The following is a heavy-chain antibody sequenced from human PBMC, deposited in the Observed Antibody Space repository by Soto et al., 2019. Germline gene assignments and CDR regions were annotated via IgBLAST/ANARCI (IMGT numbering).Heavy chain of an antibody. J-gene: IGHJ6*02. Sequence: QVQLQESGPGLEKPSETLSLTCTVSGGSISSHYWSWIRQPPGKGLEWIGYMYYSGTTDYNHSLKGRVTISQATSKTQFSLKLTSVTAADTAMYYCARDLIRGGMDVWGQGTTVTVSS. V-gene: IGHV4-59*11. CDR1: GGSISSHY. CDR2: MYYSGTT. CDR3: ARDLIRGGMDV. D-gene: IGHD3-10*01.